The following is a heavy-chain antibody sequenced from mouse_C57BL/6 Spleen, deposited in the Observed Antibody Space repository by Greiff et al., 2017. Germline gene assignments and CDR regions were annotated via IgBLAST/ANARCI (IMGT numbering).Heavy chain of an antibody. Sequence: VQLQQSGAELVRPGASVKLSCTASGFNIKDDYMHWVKQRPEQGLEWIGWIDPENGDTEYASKFQGKATITADTSSNTAYLQLSSLTSEDTAVYYCTRAITTVVAFGYWGQGTTLTVSS. V-gene: IGHV14-4*01. CDR3: TRAITTVVAFGY. J-gene: IGHJ2*01. CDR1: GFNIKDDY. CDR2: IDPENGDT. D-gene: IGHD1-1*01.